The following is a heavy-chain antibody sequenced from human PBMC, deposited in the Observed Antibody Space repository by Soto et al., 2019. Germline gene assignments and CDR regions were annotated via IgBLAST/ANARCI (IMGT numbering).Heavy chain of an antibody. V-gene: IGHV3-7*01. J-gene: IGHJ4*02. Sequence: RLSCAASGFTFSSYWMSWVRQAPGKGLEWVANIKQDGGERYYVDSVKGRFTISRDNAKNSVYLQMNSLRVEDTAVYYCVRQVGGSGAYWGQGTLVTVSS. CDR1: GFTFSSYW. D-gene: IGHD2-2*01. CDR2: IKQDGGER. CDR3: VRQVGGSGAY.